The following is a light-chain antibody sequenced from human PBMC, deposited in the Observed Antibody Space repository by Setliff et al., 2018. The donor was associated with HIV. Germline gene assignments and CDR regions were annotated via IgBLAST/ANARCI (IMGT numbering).Light chain of an antibody. J-gene: IGLJ1*01. CDR3: SSYTSTSTLFV. CDR1: SSDVGGYNY. CDR2: DVS. V-gene: IGLV2-14*03. Sequence: QSALPQPASVSGSPGQSITISCTGTSSDVGGYNYVSWYQQHPGKAPKLGICDVSNRPSGVSNRFSGSKSGNTASLTISGLQAEDEADYYCSSYTSTSTLFVFGTGTKVTVL.